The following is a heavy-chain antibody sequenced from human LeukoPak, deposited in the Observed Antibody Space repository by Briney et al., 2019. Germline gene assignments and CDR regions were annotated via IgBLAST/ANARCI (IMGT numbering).Heavy chain of an antibody. V-gene: IGHV3-7*01. Sequence: GWSLRLSCAASGFTFSSYWMSWVRQAPGKGLEWVANIKQDGSEKYYVDSVKGRFTISRDNAKNSLYLQMNSLRAEDTAVYYCAREPYYDFWSGYYTGPHYFDYWGQGTLVTVSS. D-gene: IGHD3-3*01. CDR1: GFTFSSYW. CDR2: IKQDGSEK. CDR3: AREPYYDFWSGYYTGPHYFDY. J-gene: IGHJ4*02.